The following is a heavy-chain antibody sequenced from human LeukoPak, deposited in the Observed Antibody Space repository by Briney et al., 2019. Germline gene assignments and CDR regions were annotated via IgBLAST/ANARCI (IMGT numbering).Heavy chain of an antibody. CDR1: GFTFSSYA. J-gene: IGHJ4*02. Sequence: GGSLRLSCAASGFTFSSYAMHWVRQAPGKGLEWVSGISWNSGSIGYADSVKGRFTISRDNAKNSLYLQMNSLRAEDTALYYCAKDFLPWGVNYYFDYWGQGTLVTVSS. CDR3: AKDFLPWGVNYYFDY. D-gene: IGHD1-26*01. CDR2: ISWNSGSI. V-gene: IGHV3-9*01.